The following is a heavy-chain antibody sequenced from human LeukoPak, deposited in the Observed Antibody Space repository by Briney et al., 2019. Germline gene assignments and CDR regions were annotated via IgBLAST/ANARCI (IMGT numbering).Heavy chain of an antibody. CDR1: GYSISSGYY. D-gene: IGHD3-3*01. V-gene: IGHV4-38-2*02. Sequence: SETLSLTCTVSGYSISSGYYWGWIRQPPGKGLEWIGSIYHSGSTYCNPSLKSRVTISVDTSKNQFSLKLSSVTAADTAVYYCARVSSYYDFWSGYQDPDAFDIWGQGTMVTVSS. CDR3: ARVSSYYDFWSGYQDPDAFDI. CDR2: IYHSGST. J-gene: IGHJ3*02.